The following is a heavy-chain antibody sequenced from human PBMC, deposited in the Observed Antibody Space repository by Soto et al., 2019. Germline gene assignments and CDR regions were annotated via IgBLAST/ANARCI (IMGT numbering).Heavy chain of an antibody. V-gene: IGHV1-69*13. Sequence: SVKVSCKASGGTFSSYAISWVRQAPVQGLEWMGGIIPIFGTANYAQKFQGRVTITADESTSTAYMELSSLRSEDTAVYYCATSPAGDIVVVVAAAYGMDVWGQGTTVTVSS. CDR2: IIPIFGTA. CDR3: ATSPAGDIVVVVAAAYGMDV. J-gene: IGHJ6*02. D-gene: IGHD2-15*01. CDR1: GGTFSSYA.